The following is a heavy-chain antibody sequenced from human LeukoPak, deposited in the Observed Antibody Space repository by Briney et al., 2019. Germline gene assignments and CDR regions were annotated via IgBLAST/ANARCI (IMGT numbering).Heavy chain of an antibody. CDR1: GFTFSSYG. CDR3: AKGVTPPSY. CDR2: ISYDGSNK. V-gene: IGHV3-30*18. D-gene: IGHD2-21*02. Sequence: GGSLRLSCAASGFTFSSYGMHWVRQAPGKGLEWVAVISYDGSNKYYADSVKGRFTISRNNSKNTLYLQMNSLRAEDTAVYYCAKGVTPPSYWGQGTLVTVSS. J-gene: IGHJ4*02.